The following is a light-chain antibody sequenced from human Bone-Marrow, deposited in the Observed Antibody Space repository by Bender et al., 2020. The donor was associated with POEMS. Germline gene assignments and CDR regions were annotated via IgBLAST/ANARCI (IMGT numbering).Light chain of an antibody. V-gene: IGLV2-14*02. Sequence: QSALTQPASVSGSPGQSITISCTGTSDDVANYHLVSWYQHHPGKAPKLMIYEVNMRPSGVSNRFFGSKSGNTASLTISGLQAEDEADYYCSSYAGSNNLVIFGGGTKLTVL. J-gene: IGLJ2*01. CDR3: SSYAGSNNLVI. CDR2: EVN. CDR1: SDDVANYHL.